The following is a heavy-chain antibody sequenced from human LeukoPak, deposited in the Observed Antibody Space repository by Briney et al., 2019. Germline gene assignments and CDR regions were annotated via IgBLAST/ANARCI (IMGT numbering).Heavy chain of an antibody. V-gene: IGHV3-48*03. Sequence: GGSLRLSSAASGFDFGAYEMNWVRQASGKGLEWVAYFAGSDTTKYYADSVRGRFTISRDNAKNSLYLQMNSLRAEDTALYYCTTLRYLLASWGQGTLVTVSS. CDR2: FAGSDTTK. J-gene: IGHJ4*02. CDR1: GFDFGAYE. D-gene: IGHD3-16*02. CDR3: TTLRYLLAS.